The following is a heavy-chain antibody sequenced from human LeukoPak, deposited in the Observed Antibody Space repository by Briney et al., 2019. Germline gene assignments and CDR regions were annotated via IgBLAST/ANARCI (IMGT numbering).Heavy chain of an antibody. CDR3: ARDRLLEDRDYSSYYYMDV. D-gene: IGHD1-1*01. V-gene: IGHV3-48*01. Sequence: SGGSLRLSCAASGFTFSSYSMNWVRQAPGKGLEWVSYISSSSSTIYYADSVKGRFTISRDNAKNSLYLQMNSLRAEDTAVYYCARDRLLEDRDYSSYYYMDVWGKGTTVTVSS. CDR2: ISSSSSTI. CDR1: GFTFSSYS. J-gene: IGHJ6*03.